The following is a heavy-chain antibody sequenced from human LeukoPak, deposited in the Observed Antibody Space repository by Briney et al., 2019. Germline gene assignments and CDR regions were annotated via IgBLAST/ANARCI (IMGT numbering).Heavy chain of an antibody. D-gene: IGHD5-12*01. Sequence: GGSLRLSCAASGFSVSTNYMNWVRQAPGKGLEWVSSISGSSSYIYYADSAKGRFTISRDNAMNSLYLQMNSLSAEDTAVYYCTRDWGQGGYDESGYWGQGALVTVSS. CDR2: ISGSSSYI. J-gene: IGHJ4*02. V-gene: IGHV3-21*01. CDR1: GFSVSTNY. CDR3: TRDWGQGGYDESGY.